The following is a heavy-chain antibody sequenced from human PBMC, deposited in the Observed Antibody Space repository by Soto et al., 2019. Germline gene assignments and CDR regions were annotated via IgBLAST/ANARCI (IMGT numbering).Heavy chain of an antibody. Sequence: QVQLVESGGGVVQPGRSLRLSCAASGFTFSPYAMHWVRQAPGKGLEWVAVISYDGNNKNYADSVKGRLAISRDNSRNTLYLQMNCLRAEDTAVYYCARARLDTPALDYWGQGTLVTVSS. D-gene: IGHD2-2*01. V-gene: IGHV3-30*09. J-gene: IGHJ4*02. CDR1: GFTFSPYA. CDR3: ARARLDTPALDY. CDR2: ISYDGNNK.